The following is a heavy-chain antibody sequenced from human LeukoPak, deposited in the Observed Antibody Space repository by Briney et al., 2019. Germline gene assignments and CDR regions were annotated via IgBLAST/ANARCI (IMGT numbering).Heavy chain of an antibody. D-gene: IGHD2-2*01. CDR3: ARDHRGYCSSTGCLQPTYYYYYMDV. J-gene: IGHJ6*03. CDR2: IYYSGST. V-gene: IGHV4-59*01. CDR1: GDPISSYY. Sequence: PSDTLSLTCTVSGDPISSYYGSRIRQPPGKGLEWIGYIYYSGSTNYNPSLKSRVTISVDTSKNQFSLKLSTVTAADTAVYYCARDHRGYCSSTGCLQPTYYYYYMDVWGKGTTVTVSS.